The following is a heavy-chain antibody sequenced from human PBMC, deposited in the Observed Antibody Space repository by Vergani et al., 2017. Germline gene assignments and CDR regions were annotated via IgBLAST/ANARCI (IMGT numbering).Heavy chain of an antibody. D-gene: IGHD5-18*01. Sequence: QVQLQESGPGLVKPSQTLSLTCTVSGGSISSGSYYWSWIRQPAGKGLEWIGRIYTSGSTNYNPSLKSQVTMSVDTSKNQFSLKLSSVTAADTAVYYCASSWIQLWLGYYYMDVWGKXP. V-gene: IGHV4-61*02. CDR3: ASSWIQLWLGYYYMDV. J-gene: IGHJ6*03. CDR2: IYTSGST. CDR1: GGSISSGSYY.